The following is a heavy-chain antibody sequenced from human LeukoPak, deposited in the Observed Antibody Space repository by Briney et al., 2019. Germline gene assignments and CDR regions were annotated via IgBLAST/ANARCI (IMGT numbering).Heavy chain of an antibody. Sequence: SVKLSCTASGGTFSSYTISWVRQAPGQGLEWMGRTIPVLGIANYAQPFKGRVTITADKSTSTAYLHLSSLRSEDTAVYYCARALDRGYYYNWFGPWGEGTLVTVST. J-gene: IGHJ5*02. CDR2: TIPVLGIA. D-gene: IGHD3-22*01. CDR3: ARALDRGYYYNWFGP. CDR1: GGTFSSYT. V-gene: IGHV1-69*02.